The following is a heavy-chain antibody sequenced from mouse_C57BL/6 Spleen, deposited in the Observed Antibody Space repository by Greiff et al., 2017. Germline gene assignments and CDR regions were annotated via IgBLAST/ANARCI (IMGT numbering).Heavy chain of an antibody. Sequence: QVQLQQSGAELVRPGTSVKVSCKASGYAFTNYLIEWVKQRPGQGLEWIGVINPGSGGTNYNEKFKGKATLTADKSSSTAYMQLSSLTSEDSAVYFCARAGSNYVAWFAYWGQGTLVTVSA. CDR1: GYAFTNYL. V-gene: IGHV1-54*01. D-gene: IGHD2-5*01. CDR2: INPGSGGT. J-gene: IGHJ3*01. CDR3: ARAGSNYVAWFAY.